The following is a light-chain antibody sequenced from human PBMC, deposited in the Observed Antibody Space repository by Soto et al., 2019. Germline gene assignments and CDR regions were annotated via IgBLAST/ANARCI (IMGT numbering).Light chain of an antibody. Sequence: DIQMTQSPSTLSASVGDRVTITCRASQSISSWVAWYQQKPGKAPKLLIYKASSLESGVPSRFSGSGSGTEFTLTISSLQPDDFATYYCQPYSSYPWTFGQGTKVEIK. CDR1: QSISSW. V-gene: IGKV1-5*03. J-gene: IGKJ1*01. CDR3: QPYSSYPWT. CDR2: KAS.